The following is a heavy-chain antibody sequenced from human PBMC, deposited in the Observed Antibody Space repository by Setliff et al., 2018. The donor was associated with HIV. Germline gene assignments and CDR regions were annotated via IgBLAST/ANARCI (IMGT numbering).Heavy chain of an antibody. V-gene: IGHV4-38-2*01. CDR2: IYHSGNT. Sequence: SETLSLTCAVSGYSIRSGYYWGWIRQPPGKGLEWIGNIYHSGNTFHNPSLKSRVTILVHTSKNQFSLKLSSVTAADTAVYYCARRRSMPNNAFDIWGQGTMVTVSS. CDR1: GYSIRSGYY. CDR3: ARRRSMPNNAFDI. D-gene: IGHD2-2*01. J-gene: IGHJ3*02.